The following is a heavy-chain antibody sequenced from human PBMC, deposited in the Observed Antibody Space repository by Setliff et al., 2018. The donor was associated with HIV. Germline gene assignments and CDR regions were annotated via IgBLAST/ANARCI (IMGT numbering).Heavy chain of an antibody. CDR1: GGPLSGHY. Sequence: PSETLSLTCAVYGGPLSGHYWSWIRQPPGQGLEWIGEITPSGDTNYIPSLKSRVTMSLDTSKNQYSLNLTSVTAADTATYYCAKTNIPMPRSGTRLESWGPGRLVTVSS. D-gene: IGHD2-2*02. V-gene: IGHV4-34*10. CDR3: AKTNIPMPRSGTRLES. J-gene: IGHJ4*02. CDR2: ITPSGDT.